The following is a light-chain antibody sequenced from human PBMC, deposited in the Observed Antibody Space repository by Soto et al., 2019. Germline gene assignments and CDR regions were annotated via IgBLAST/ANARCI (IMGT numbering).Light chain of an antibody. Sequence: EIVMTQSPATLSVSPGERATLSCRASQSISYNLAWYQQKPGQAPRLLIYGASTRATGIPARFSGSGSGREFTLTISSLQSEDFAVYYCQQYNNWPPYTFGQGTKLEIK. CDR3: QQYNNWPPYT. J-gene: IGKJ2*01. CDR1: QSISYN. V-gene: IGKV3-15*01. CDR2: GAS.